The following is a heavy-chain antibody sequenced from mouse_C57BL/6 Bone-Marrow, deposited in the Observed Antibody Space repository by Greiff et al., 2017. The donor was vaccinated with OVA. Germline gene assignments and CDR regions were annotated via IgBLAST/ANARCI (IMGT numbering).Heavy chain of an antibody. CDR1: GYTFTSYW. V-gene: IGHV1-64*01. Sequence: VQLQQPGAELVKPGASVKLSCKASGYTFTSYWMHWVKQRPGQGLEWIGMIHPNSGSTNYNEKFKSKATLTVDKSSSTAYMQLSSLTSEDSAVYYCARRGEGWYCDVWGTGTTVTVSS. CDR3: ARRGEGWYCDV. CDR2: IHPNSGST. J-gene: IGHJ1*03.